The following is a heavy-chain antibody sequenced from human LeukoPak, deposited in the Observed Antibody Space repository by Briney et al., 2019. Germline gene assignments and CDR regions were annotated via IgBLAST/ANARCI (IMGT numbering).Heavy chain of an antibody. D-gene: IGHD6-6*01. J-gene: IGHJ6*02. CDR2: ISYDGSNK. CDR3: AKDRSSSNHFYGMDV. CDR1: GFTFSTSG. V-gene: IGHV3-30*18. Sequence: GGSLRLSCAASGFTFSTSGIHSVSQAPGKGMEWVTFISYDGSNKYSADSLKGRLTISRDNSKNTLYLQMISLRGEDTAVYYCAKDRSSSNHFYGMDVWGQGTTVTVSS.